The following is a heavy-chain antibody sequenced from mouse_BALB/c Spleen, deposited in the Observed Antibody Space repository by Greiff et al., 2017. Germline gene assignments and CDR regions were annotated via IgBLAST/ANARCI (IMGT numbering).Heavy chain of an antibody. D-gene: IGHD2-14*01. J-gene: IGHJ2*01. CDR2: IYPGSGST. CDR1: GYNFTSYW. CDR3: ARNYRYYFDY. V-gene: IGHV1-55*01. Sequence: QVQLQQPGAELVKPGTSVKLSCKASGYNFTSYWINWVKLRPGQGLEWIGDIYPGSGSTNYNEKFKSKATLTVDTSSSTAYMQLSSLASEDSALYYCARNYRYYFDYWGQGTTLTVSS.